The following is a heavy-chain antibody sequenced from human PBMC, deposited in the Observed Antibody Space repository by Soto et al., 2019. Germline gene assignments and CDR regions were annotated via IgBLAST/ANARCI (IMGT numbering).Heavy chain of an antibody. CDR2: IWYDGSNK. J-gene: IGHJ6*02. V-gene: IGHV3-33*01. CDR1: GFTFSSYG. Sequence: QVQLVESGGGVVQPGRSLRLSCAASGFTFSSYGMHWVRQAPGKGLEWVAVIWYDGSNKYYADSVKGRFTISRDNSKNTLYLQMNSLRGEDTAVYYCARDYGDYRAYGMDVWGQGTTVTVSS. D-gene: IGHD4-17*01. CDR3: ARDYGDYRAYGMDV.